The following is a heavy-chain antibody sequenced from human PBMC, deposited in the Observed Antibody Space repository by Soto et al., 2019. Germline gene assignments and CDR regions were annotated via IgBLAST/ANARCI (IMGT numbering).Heavy chain of an antibody. D-gene: IGHD2-21*02. J-gene: IGHJ5*02. Sequence: QVQLVQSGAEVKKPGASVKVSCKASGYTFTSYAMHWVRQAPGQRLEWMGWINAGNGNTKYSQKLQGRVTITRDTSARTAYRGLSSLRSEDTAVYYCASGFRGGDADWFDPWGQGPLVTVSS. CDR1: GYTFTSYA. CDR2: INAGNGNT. CDR3: ASGFRGGDADWFDP. V-gene: IGHV1-3*01.